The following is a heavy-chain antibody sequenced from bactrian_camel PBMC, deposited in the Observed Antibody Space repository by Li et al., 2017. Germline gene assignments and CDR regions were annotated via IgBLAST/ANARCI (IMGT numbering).Heavy chain of an antibody. V-gene: IGHV3S40*01. J-gene: IGHJ4*01. D-gene: IGHD2*01. Sequence: VQLVESGGGLVQPGGSLRLSCAASGFTFENSVMSWVRQAPGKGLEWVSAINHGGGSTYYADSVKGRFTISRDNAKNTVYLQMNSLKPEETAMYYCAAVPLPGYYSGGYFWFHYWGQGTQVTVS. CDR1: GFTFENSV. CDR2: INHGGGST. CDR3: AAVPLPGYYSGGYFWFHY.